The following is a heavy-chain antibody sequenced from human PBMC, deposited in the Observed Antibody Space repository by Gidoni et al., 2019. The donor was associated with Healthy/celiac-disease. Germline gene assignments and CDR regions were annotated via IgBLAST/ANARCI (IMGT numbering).Heavy chain of an antibody. CDR1: GYNFPSYW. Sequence: EVQLEQSGAEVKKPGESMRISCKGSGYNFPSYWISWVRQMPGKGLEWMGRIESSDSYTNSRPSFQGHVTISADKSISTAYLQWSSLKASDTAMYYCARLIRRDGYNYADYWGQGTLVTLSS. V-gene: IGHV5-10-1*03. D-gene: IGHD5-12*01. CDR2: IESSDSYT. CDR3: ARLIRRDGYNYADY. J-gene: IGHJ4*02.